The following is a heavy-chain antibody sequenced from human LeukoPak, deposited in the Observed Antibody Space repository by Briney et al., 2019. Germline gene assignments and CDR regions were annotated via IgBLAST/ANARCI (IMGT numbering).Heavy chain of an antibody. Sequence: SETLSLTCTVFAGSISRSYWSWIRQPPGKGLEWIGYISYSGRTNYNPSRKSRVTISVDTSKNQFSLKLSSVTAADTAVYYCASHSGYGSPSDAFDIWGQGTMVTVSS. CDR3: ASHSGYGSPSDAFDI. D-gene: IGHD3-10*01. V-gene: IGHV4-59*08. J-gene: IGHJ3*02. CDR2: ISYSGRT. CDR1: AGSISRSY.